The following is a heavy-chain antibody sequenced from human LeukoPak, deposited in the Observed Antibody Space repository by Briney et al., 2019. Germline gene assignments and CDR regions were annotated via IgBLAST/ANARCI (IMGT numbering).Heavy chain of an antibody. CDR1: GFTFSSYA. J-gene: IGHJ5*02. CDR3: ASSGLDPYSGYDFNWFDP. Sequence: GSLRLSCAASGFTFSSYAMSWVRQAPGKGLEWVSAISGSGGSTYYADSVKGRFTISRDNSKNTLYLQMNSLRAEDTAVYYCASSGLDPYSGYDFNWFDPWGQGTLVTVSS. D-gene: IGHD5-12*01. V-gene: IGHV3-23*01. CDR2: ISGSGGST.